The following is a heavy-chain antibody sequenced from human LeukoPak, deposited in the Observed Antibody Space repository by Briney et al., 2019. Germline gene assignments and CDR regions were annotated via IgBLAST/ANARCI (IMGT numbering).Heavy chain of an antibody. CDR3: ARGESYYCDSSGYYHSYYFDY. V-gene: IGHV3-21*01. CDR2: ISSSSSYI. CDR1: GFTFSSYS. J-gene: IGHJ4*02. D-gene: IGHD3-22*01. Sequence: GGSLRLSCAASGFTFSSYSMNWVRQAPGKGLEWVSSISSSSSYIYYADSVKGRFTISRDNAKNSLYLQMNSLRAEDTAVYYCARGESYYCDSSGYYHSYYFDYWGQGALVTVSS.